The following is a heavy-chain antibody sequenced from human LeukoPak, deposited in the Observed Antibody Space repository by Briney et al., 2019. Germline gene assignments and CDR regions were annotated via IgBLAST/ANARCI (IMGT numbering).Heavy chain of an antibody. CDR3: ARVEAWLGPYGSSWYGQNWFDP. CDR2: ISAYNGNT. D-gene: IGHD6-13*01. J-gene: IGHJ5*02. V-gene: IGHV1-18*01. CDR1: GYTFTSYG. Sequence: GASVKVSCKASGYTFTSYGISWVRQAPGQGLEWMGWISAYNGNTNYAQKLQGRVTMTTDTSTSTAYMELRSLRSDDTAVYYCARVEAWLGPYGSSWYGQNWFDPWGQGTLVTVSS.